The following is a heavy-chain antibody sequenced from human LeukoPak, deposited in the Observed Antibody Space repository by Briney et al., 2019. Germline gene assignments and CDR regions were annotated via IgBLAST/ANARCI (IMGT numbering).Heavy chain of an antibody. CDR2: ISAYNGNT. Sequence: ASVKVSCKASGYTFTSYGISWVRQAPGQGLEWMGWISAYNGNTNYAQKLQGRVTMTTDTSTSTAYMGLRSLRSDDTAVYYCARQWREYYYYYMDVWGKGTTVTVSS. D-gene: IGHD6-19*01. CDR3: ARQWREYYYYYMDV. J-gene: IGHJ6*03. V-gene: IGHV1-18*01. CDR1: GYTFTSYG.